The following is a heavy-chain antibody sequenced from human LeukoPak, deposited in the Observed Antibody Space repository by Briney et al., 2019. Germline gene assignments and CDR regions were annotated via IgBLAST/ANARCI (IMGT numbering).Heavy chain of an antibody. V-gene: IGHV3-23*01. CDR1: GFTFSSYA. Sequence: GGSLRLSCAASGFTFSSYAMTWVRQAPGKGLEWVSGISGSGDSTYYADSVKGRFTISRDNSKNTLYLQMNSLRAEDTAVYYCATPGYSYAERDFWGQGTLVTVPS. D-gene: IGHD5-18*01. CDR3: ATPGYSYAERDF. CDR2: ISGSGDST. J-gene: IGHJ4*02.